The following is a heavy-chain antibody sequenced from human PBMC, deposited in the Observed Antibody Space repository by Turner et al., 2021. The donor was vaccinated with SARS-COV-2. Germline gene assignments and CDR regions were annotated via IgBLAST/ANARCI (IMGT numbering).Heavy chain of an antibody. D-gene: IGHD3-10*01. V-gene: IGHV3-30*18. CDR2: ILYDGSNK. J-gene: IGHJ4*02. CDR1: GFTFSSYG. CDR3: AKDGAPFLLYFGEPTFYFDY. Sequence: QVQLVESGGGVVQPGRSLRLSWAASGFTFSSYGMHWVRQAPGKGLEWVAVILYDGSNKYYADSVKGRFTISRDNSKNTLYLQMNSLRAEDTAVYYCAKDGAPFLLYFGEPTFYFDYWGQGTLVTVSS.